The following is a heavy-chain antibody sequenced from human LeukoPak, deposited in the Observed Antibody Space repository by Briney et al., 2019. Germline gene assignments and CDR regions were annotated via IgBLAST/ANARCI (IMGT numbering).Heavy chain of an antibody. J-gene: IGHJ6*03. V-gene: IGHV3-66*01. CDR3: ASTLKKVEMATIYYYYYYMDV. CDR2: IYSGGST. Sequence: PGGSLRLSCAASGFTVSSNYMSWVRQAPGKGLEWVSVIYSGGSTYYADSVKGRFTISRDNSKNTLYLQMNSLRAEDTAVYYCASTLKKVEMATIYYYYYYMDVWGKGTTVTISS. CDR1: GFTVSSNY. D-gene: IGHD5-24*01.